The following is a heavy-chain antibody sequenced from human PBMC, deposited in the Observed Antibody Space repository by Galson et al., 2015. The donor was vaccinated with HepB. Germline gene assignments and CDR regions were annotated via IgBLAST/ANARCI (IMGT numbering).Heavy chain of an antibody. CDR2: IDWDDDK. J-gene: IGHJ4*02. V-gene: IGHV2-70*11. D-gene: IGHD3-22*01. Sequence: PALVKPTQTLTLTCTFSGFSLSTSGMCVSWIRQPPGKALEWLARIDWDDDKYYSTSLKTRLTISKDTSKNQVVLTMTNMDPVDTATYYCARIMVDSSGYYLYYFDYWGQGTLVTVSS. CDR1: GFSLSTSGMC. CDR3: ARIMVDSSGYYLYYFDY.